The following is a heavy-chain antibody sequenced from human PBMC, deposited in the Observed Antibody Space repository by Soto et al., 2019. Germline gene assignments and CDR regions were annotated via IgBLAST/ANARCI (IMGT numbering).Heavy chain of an antibody. J-gene: IGHJ4*02. CDR1: GYTFSDYY. Sequence: QVQLVESGGDLVKPGGSLRLSCAASGYTFSDYYMSWIRQAPGKGLEWISYIDTSGTKIYYADSVKGRFTITWDNAKYSLYLEMNSLRDEDTAVYYCASHYDMWSGYLSPVDYWGQGTLVTVSS. CDR2: IDTSGTKI. D-gene: IGHD3-3*01. CDR3: ASHYDMWSGYLSPVDY. V-gene: IGHV3-11*01.